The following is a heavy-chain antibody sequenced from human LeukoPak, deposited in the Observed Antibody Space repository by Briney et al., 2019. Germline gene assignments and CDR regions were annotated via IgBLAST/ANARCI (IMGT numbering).Heavy chain of an antibody. Sequence: GGSLRLSCAASGFTFSSYWMHWVRQAPGKGLMWVSRINSDGSSTNYADSVKGRFTISRDNAKNTLYLQMNSLRAEDTAMYYCARARGEGYCSGGSCFYYYYGMDVWGQGTTVTVSS. D-gene: IGHD2-15*01. CDR1: GFTFSSYW. CDR2: INSDGSST. CDR3: ARARGEGYCSGGSCFYYYYGMDV. V-gene: IGHV3-74*01. J-gene: IGHJ6*02.